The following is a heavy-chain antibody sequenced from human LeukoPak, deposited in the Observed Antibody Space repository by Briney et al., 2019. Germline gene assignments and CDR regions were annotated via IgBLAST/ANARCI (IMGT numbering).Heavy chain of an antibody. J-gene: IGHJ4*02. CDR2: IYYSGST. CDR1: GYSISSGYY. CDR3: ARDSAGSYYDSSGYTPGRSI. D-gene: IGHD3-22*01. V-gene: IGHV4-38-2*02. Sequence: SETLSLTCTVSGYSISSGYYWGWIRQPPGKGLEWIGSIYYSGSTYYNPSLKSRVTISVDTSKNQFSLKLSSVTAADTAVYYCARDSAGSYYDSSGYTPGRSIWGQGTLVTVSS.